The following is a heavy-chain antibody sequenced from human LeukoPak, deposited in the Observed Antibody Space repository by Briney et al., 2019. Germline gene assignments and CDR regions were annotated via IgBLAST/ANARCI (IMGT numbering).Heavy chain of an antibody. CDR3: ARDSRYDFWSGPTLDAFDI. D-gene: IGHD3-3*01. CDR1: GFTVSSNY. J-gene: IGHJ3*02. Sequence: GGSLRRSCAASGFTVSSNYMSWVRQAPGKGLEWVSVIYSGGSTYYADSVKGRFTISRDNSKNTLYLQMNSLRAEDTAVYYCARDSRYDFWSGPTLDAFDIWGQGTMVTVSS. CDR2: IYSGGST. V-gene: IGHV3-66*02.